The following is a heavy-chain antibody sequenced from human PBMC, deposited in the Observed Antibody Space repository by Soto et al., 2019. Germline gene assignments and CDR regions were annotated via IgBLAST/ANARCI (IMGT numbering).Heavy chain of an antibody. Sequence: PSETLSLTCTVSGGSFSGYFWTWIRQPPGKGLEWLAEINHSGITNYNPSVESRVSMSVDTSKNQFSLRLYSVTAADTAVYYCVRGPYNYNSRYFDYWGQGTPVTVS. CDR2: INHSGIT. J-gene: IGHJ4*02. CDR3: VRGPYNYNSRYFDY. V-gene: IGHV4-34*01. D-gene: IGHD1-1*01. CDR1: GGSFSGYF.